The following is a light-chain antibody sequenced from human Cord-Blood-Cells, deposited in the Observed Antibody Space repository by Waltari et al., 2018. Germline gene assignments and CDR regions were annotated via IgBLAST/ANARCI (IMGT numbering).Light chain of an antibody. Sequence: EIVLTQSPATLSLSPGERATLSCRASQSVSSYLAWYQQKPRQAPRLLIYDASNRATGIPARFSGSGSGTDFTLTISSLEPEDFAVYYCQQRSNWPGTFGGGTKVEIK. J-gene: IGKJ4*01. CDR1: QSVSSY. V-gene: IGKV3-11*01. CDR3: QQRSNWPGT. CDR2: DAS.